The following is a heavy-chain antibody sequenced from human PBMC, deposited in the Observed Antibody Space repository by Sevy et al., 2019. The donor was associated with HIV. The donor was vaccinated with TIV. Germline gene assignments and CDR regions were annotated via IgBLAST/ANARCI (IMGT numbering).Heavy chain of an antibody. D-gene: IGHD3-16*02. CDR2: VHYSGST. CDR1: GDSINTYY. J-gene: IGHJ4*02. CDR3: ARHDAVLVIQNGFDY. Sequence: SETLSLTCTVSGDSINTYYWSWIRQPPGKGLEWIGYVHYSGSTCYNPSLKSRVTTSIDTSKNQFSLSLSSVTAADTAVYYCARHDAVLVIQNGFDYWGQGALVTVSS. V-gene: IGHV4-59*08.